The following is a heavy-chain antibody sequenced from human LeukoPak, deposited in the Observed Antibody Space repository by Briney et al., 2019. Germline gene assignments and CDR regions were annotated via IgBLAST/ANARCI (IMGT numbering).Heavy chain of an antibody. J-gene: IGHJ4*02. D-gene: IGHD6-19*01. CDR3: TRDHVAVAGTTDY. CDR2: ISTSTDNT. CDR1: GYTFTRFG. V-gene: IGHV1-18*01. Sequence: ASVKVSCKASGYTFTRFGFSWVRQAPGQGLEWMGWISTSTDNTNYAQNLQGRVTMTTDTSSNTAYMELRSLTSDDTAVYYRTRDHVAVAGTTDYWGQGTLVTVSS.